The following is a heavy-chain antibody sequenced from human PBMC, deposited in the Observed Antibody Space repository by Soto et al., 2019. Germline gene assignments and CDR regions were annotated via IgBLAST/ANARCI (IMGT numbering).Heavy chain of an antibody. CDR2: IVVGSGNT. Sequence: SAQVSCKASGFTFTSSAVQWVRQARGQRLEWIGWIVVGSGNTNYAQKFQGRVTITRDTSASTAYMDLSSLRSEDTAVYYCAREGRSTSWYYYYDYGMDVWGQGTTVTVSS. CDR1: GFTFTSSA. J-gene: IGHJ6*02. CDR3: AREGRSTSWYYYYDYGMDV. V-gene: IGHV1-58*01. D-gene: IGHD2-2*01.